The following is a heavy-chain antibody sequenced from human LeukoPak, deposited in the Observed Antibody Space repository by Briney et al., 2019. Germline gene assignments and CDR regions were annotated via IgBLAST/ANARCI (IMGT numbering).Heavy chain of an antibody. CDR2: IYYSGST. CDR1: GGSISSSSYY. CDR3: ARQVTMVRGVIRFDP. D-gene: IGHD3-10*01. V-gene: IGHV4-39*01. Sequence: SETLSLTCTVSGGSISSSSYYWGWIRQPPGKGLEWIGSIYYSGSTYYNSSLKSRVTISVDTSKNQFSLKLSSVTAADTAVYYCARQVTMVRGVIRFDPWGQGTLVTVSS. J-gene: IGHJ5*02.